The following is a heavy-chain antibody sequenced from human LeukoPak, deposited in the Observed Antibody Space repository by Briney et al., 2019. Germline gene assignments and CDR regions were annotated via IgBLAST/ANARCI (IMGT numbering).Heavy chain of an antibody. D-gene: IGHD3-10*01. Sequence: GGSMRLSCAASGFTFSSYSMNWVRQAPGKGLEWVSSISSSSSYIYYADSVKGRFTISRDNAKNSLYLQMNSLRAEDTAVCYCARDEVRGVAFDYWGQGTLVTVSS. CDR3: ARDEVRGVAFDY. V-gene: IGHV3-21*01. CDR1: GFTFSSYS. CDR2: ISSSSSYI. J-gene: IGHJ4*02.